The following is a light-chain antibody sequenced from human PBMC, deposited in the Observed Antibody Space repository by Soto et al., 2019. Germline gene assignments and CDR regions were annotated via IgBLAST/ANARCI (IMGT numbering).Light chain of an antibody. Sequence: EIVLTQSPGTLSLPPGERATLSCRASQSVSSSYLTWYQQKPGQAPRLLIYGSTSRATGIPDRFSGSGSGTDFTLTISRLEPEDFAVYYCQQYGSSLFGGGTKVDIK. CDR1: QSVSSSY. CDR3: QQYGSSL. V-gene: IGKV3-20*01. CDR2: GST. J-gene: IGKJ4*01.